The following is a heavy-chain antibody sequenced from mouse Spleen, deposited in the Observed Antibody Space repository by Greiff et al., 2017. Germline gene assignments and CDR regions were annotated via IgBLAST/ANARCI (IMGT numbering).Heavy chain of an antibody. CDR3: ARIIYYGYDEGYAMDY. D-gene: IGHD2-2*01. CDR2: ISSGGGNT. CDR1: GFTFSSYA. V-gene: IGHV5-9*04. J-gene: IGHJ4*01. Sequence: EVKLVESGGGLVKLGGSLKLSCAASGFTFSSYAMSWVRQTPEKRLEWVATISSGGGNTYYPDSVKGRFTISRDNAKNTLYLQMSSLKSEDTAMYYCARIIYYGYDEGYAMDYWGQGTSVTVSS.